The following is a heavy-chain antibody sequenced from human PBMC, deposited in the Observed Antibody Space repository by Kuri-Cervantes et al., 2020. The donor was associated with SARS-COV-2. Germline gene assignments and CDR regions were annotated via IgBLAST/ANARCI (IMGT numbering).Heavy chain of an antibody. CDR3: ARDGVADYYYYYMDV. Sequence: GGSLRLSCAASGFSFSTYGMHWVRQAPGKGLEWVALLWYDGSKKYYADSVKGRFTISRDNSKNTLYLQMNSLRAEDTAVYYCARDGVADYYYYYMDVWGKGTTVTVSS. D-gene: IGHD2-15*01. CDR1: GFSFSTYG. J-gene: IGHJ6*03. CDR2: LWYDGSKK. V-gene: IGHV3-33*01.